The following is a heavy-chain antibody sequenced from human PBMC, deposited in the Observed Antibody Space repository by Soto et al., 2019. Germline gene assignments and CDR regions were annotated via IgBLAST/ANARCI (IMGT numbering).Heavy chain of an antibody. Sequence: QVQLQESGPGLVKPSQTLSLTCTVSGGSISSGGYYWSWIRQHPGKGLEWIGYIYYSGSTYYNPYLKSRVTISVDTSKNQFSLKLSSVTAADTAVYYCARWRWFGELCYGMDVWGQGTTVTVSS. CDR1: GGSISSGGYY. D-gene: IGHD3-10*01. J-gene: IGHJ6*02. CDR2: IYYSGST. V-gene: IGHV4-31*03. CDR3: ARWRWFGELCYGMDV.